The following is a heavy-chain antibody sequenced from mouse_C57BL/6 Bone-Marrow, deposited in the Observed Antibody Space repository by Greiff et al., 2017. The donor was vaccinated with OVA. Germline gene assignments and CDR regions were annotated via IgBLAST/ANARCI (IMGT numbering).Heavy chain of an antibody. Sequence: QVQLKESGAELVRPGASVTLSCKASGYTFTDYEMHWVKQTPVHGLEWIGAIDPETGGTAYNQKFKGKATLTVDKSSSTAYMQLSSLTSEDSAVYYCAINYGSSYIFDYWGQGTTLTVSS. J-gene: IGHJ2*01. V-gene: IGHV1-15*01. CDR3: AINYGSSYIFDY. D-gene: IGHD1-1*01. CDR1: GYTFTDYE. CDR2: IDPETGGT.